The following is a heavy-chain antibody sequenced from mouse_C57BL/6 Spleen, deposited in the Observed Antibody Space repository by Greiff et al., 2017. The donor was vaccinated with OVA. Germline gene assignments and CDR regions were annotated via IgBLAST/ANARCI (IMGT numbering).Heavy chain of an antibody. CDR2: ISYDGSN. CDR3: STFPGAMDY. CDR1: GYSITSGYY. J-gene: IGHJ4*01. Sequence: ESGPGLVKPSQSLSLTCSVTGYSITSGYYWNWIRQFPGNKLEWMGYISYDGSNNYNPSLKNRISITRDTSKNQFFLKLNSVTTEDTATYYCSTFPGAMDYWGQGTSVTVSS. V-gene: IGHV3-6*01.